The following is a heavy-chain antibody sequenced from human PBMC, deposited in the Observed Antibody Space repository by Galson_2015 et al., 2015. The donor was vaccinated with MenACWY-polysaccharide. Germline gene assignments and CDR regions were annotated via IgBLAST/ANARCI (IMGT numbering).Heavy chain of an antibody. CDR3: AKSLTILDY. Sequence: SVKVSCKASGFTITNSAVQWVRQARGQRLEWIGWIVVGSGNTKYAQKFQERVTITRDKSTSTAYMVMNSLRDEDTAVYYCAKSLTILDYWGQGTLVTVSS. J-gene: IGHJ4*02. V-gene: IGHV1-58*01. CDR1: GFTITNSA. CDR2: IVVGSGNT. D-gene: IGHD2-21*01.